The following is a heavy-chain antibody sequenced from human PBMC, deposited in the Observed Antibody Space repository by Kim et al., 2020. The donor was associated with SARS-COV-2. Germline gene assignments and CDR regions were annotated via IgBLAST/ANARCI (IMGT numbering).Heavy chain of an antibody. D-gene: IGHD6-6*01. J-gene: IGHJ4*02. CDR1: GGSISSYY. Sequence: SETLSLTCTVSGGSISSYYWSWIRQPPGKGLEWIGYIYYSGSTNYNPSLKSRVTISVDTSKNQFSLKLSSVTAADTAVYYCARLGGKGIAARIDYWGQGTLVNVSS. CDR2: IYYSGST. CDR3: ARLGGKGIAARIDY. V-gene: IGHV4-59*13.